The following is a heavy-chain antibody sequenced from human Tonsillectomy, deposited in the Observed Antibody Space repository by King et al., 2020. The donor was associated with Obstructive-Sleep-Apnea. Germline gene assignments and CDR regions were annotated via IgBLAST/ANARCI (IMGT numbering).Heavy chain of an antibody. J-gene: IGHJ4*02. V-gene: IGHV4-31*03. Sequence: QLQESGPGLVKPSQTLSLTCTVSGASIGSGGHYWSWIRQHPGKGLECFGYIHHSGTTYYNPSLKSRLAISVDPSKNQFSLKLISVPAADTAVYYCARFAIAVAGFAYWGQGTLVTVSS. CDR2: IHHSGTT. CDR1: GASIGSGGHY. CDR3: ARFAIAVAGFAY. D-gene: IGHD6-19*01.